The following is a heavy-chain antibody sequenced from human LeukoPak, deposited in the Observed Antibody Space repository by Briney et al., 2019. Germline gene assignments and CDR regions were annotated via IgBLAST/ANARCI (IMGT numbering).Heavy chain of an antibody. CDR1: GCTFTGYY. CDR3: ARAGIAVAGTFDY. J-gene: IGHJ4*02. V-gene: IGHV1-2*02. CDR2: INPNSGGT. Sequence: ASVKVSCKASGCTFTGYYMHWVRQAPGQGLEWMGWINPNSGGTNYAQKFQGRVTMTGDTSISTAYMELSRLRSDDTAVYYCARAGIAVAGTFDYWGQGTLVTVSS. D-gene: IGHD6-19*01.